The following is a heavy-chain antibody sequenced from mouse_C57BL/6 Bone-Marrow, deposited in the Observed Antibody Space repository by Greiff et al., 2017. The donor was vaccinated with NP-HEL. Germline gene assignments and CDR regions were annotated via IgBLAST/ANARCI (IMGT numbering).Heavy chain of an antibody. CDR1: GYTFTSYW. CDR2: INPSNGGT. J-gene: IGHJ3*01. Sequence: VKLQQPGTELVKPGASVKLSCKASGYTFTSYWMHWVKQRPGQGLEWIGNINPSNGGTNYNEKFKSKATLTVDKSSSTAYMQLSSLTSEDSAVYYCARNPIYDGYYDAYWGQGTLVTVSA. D-gene: IGHD2-3*01. V-gene: IGHV1-53*01. CDR3: ARNPIYDGYYDAY.